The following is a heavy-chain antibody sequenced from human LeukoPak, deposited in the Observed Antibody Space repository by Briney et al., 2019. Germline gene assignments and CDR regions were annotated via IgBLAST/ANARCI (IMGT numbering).Heavy chain of an antibody. D-gene: IGHD2-2*01. CDR3: ARSIYIVVVPAAAYYYGIDV. J-gene: IGHJ6*02. CDR2: IYTSGST. Sequence: PSETLSLTCTVSGGSISSGSYYWSWIRQPAGKGLEWIGRIYTSGSTNYNPSLKSRVTISVDTSKNQFSLKLSSVTAADTAVYYCARSIYIVVVPAAAYYYGIDVWGQGTTVTVSS. V-gene: IGHV4-61*02. CDR1: GGSISSGSYY.